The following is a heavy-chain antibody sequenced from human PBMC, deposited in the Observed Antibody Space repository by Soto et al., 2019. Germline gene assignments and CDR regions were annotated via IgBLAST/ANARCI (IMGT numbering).Heavy chain of an antibody. CDR3: ARAGAATLSDY. CDR2: IYYSGST. D-gene: IGHD2-15*01. CDR1: GGSISSGGYY. V-gene: IGHV4-31*03. J-gene: IGHJ4*02. Sequence: SETLSLTCTVSGGSISSGGYYWSWIRQHPGKGLEWIGYIYYSGSTYYNPSLKSRVTISVDTSKNQFSLKLRSVTAADTAVYYCARAGAATLSDYWGQGTLVTVSS.